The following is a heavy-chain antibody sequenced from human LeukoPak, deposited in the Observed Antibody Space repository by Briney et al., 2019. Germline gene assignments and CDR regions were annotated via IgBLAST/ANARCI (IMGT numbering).Heavy chain of an antibody. CDR2: ISAYNGNT. D-gene: IGHD3-22*01. J-gene: IGHJ5*02. V-gene: IGHV1-18*01. Sequence: ASVKVSCKASGYTFTIYGISWVRQAPGQGLEWMGWISAYNGNTNYAQKLQGRVTMTTDTSTSTAYMELSSLRSEDTAVYYCARGQYYYDSSGYFPYWFDPWGQGTLVTVSS. CDR1: GYTFTIYG. CDR3: ARGQYYYDSSGYFPYWFDP.